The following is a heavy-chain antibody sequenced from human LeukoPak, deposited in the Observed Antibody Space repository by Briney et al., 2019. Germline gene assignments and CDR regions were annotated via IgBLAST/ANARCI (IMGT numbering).Heavy chain of an antibody. CDR1: GYTFTSYD. CDR2: MNPNSGNT. Sequence: ASVKVSCEASGYTFTSYDINWVRQATGQGLEWMGWMNPNSGNTGYAQKFQGRVTMTRNTSISTAYMELSSLRSEDTAVYYCARVWFGELSKHYYYYYMDVWGKGTTVTISS. D-gene: IGHD3-10*01. CDR3: ARVWFGELSKHYYYYYMDV. V-gene: IGHV1-8*01. J-gene: IGHJ6*03.